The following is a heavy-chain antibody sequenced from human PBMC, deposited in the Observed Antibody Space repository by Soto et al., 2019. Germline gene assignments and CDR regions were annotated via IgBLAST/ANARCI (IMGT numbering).Heavy chain of an antibody. CDR3: ARDSPRIAVAGIFDY. V-gene: IGHV1-69*08. CDR2: IIPILGIA. CDR1: GGTFSSYT. D-gene: IGHD6-19*01. Sequence: QVQLVQSGAEVKKPGSSVKVSCKASGGTFSSYTISWVRQAPGQGLEWMGRIIPILGIANYAQKFQGRVTITADKSTSTADMELSSLRSEDTAVYYCARDSPRIAVAGIFDYWGQGTLVTVSS. J-gene: IGHJ4*02.